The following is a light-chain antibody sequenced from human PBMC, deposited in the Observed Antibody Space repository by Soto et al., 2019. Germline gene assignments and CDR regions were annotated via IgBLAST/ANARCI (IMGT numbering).Light chain of an antibody. CDR1: QSLLHSNGYNY. V-gene: IGKV2-28*01. CDR2: LGS. CDR3: MQGYT. J-gene: IGKJ2*01. Sequence: DIVMTQSPLSLPVTPGEPASISCRSSQSLLHSNGYNYLDWYLQKPGQSPQLLIYLGSNRASGVPDRFSGSGSGTDFTLKISRVEAEDVGVYYCMQGYTFGQGTKLEIK.